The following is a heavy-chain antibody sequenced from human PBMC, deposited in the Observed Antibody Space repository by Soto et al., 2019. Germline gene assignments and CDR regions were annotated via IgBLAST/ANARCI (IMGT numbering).Heavy chain of an antibody. D-gene: IGHD4-17*01. Sequence: QVQLQESGPGLVKPSQTLSLTCTVSGGSISSGGYYWSWIRQHPGKGLEWIGYIYYSGSTYYNPSLTGRVTISVDTSKNQFSLKLSCVTAADTAVYYCGRDREYGGRDAFDIWGQGTMVTVSS. CDR3: GRDREYGGRDAFDI. V-gene: IGHV4-31*03. J-gene: IGHJ3*02. CDR2: IYYSGST. CDR1: GGSISSGGYY.